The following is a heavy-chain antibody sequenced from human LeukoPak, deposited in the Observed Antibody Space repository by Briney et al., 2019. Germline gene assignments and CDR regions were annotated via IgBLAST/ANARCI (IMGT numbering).Heavy chain of an antibody. J-gene: IGHJ2*01. CDR2: IQHGGGNQ. CDR3: VVLRGKSTRELDL. Sequence: PGGSLRLSCAASGFILNNYYMHWVRQAPGKGLEWVASIQHGGGNQYYVDSVKGRFTISRDNVWTSVSLQMNSLRAEDTAIYYCVVLRGKSTRELDLWGRGTLVTVSS. D-gene: IGHD2-8*01. V-gene: IGHV3-30*02. CDR1: GFILNNYY.